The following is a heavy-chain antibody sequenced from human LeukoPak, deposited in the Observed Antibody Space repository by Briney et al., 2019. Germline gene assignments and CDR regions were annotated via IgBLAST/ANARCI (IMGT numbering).Heavy chain of an antibody. J-gene: IGHJ5*02. Sequence: GGSLRLSCAASGFTFSSYAMSWVRQAPGKGLEWVSAISGSGGSTHYADSVKGRFTISRDNSKNTLYLQMNSLRAEDTAVYYCAKDEQRLVRYWFDPWGQGTLVTVSS. CDR1: GFTFSSYA. V-gene: IGHV3-23*01. D-gene: IGHD6-13*01. CDR3: AKDEQRLVRYWFDP. CDR2: ISGSGGST.